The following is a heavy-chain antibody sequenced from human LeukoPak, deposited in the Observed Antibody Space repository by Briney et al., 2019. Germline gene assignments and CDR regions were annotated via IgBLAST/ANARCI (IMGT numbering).Heavy chain of an antibody. CDR2: IYHSGST. CDR3: ARRYGTRGGDLFDY. J-gene: IGHJ4*02. D-gene: IGHD3-16*01. CDR1: GYSISSGYY. V-gene: IGHV4-38-2*01. Sequence: SETLSLTCAVSGYSISSGYYWGWIRQPPGKGLEWIGRIYHSGSTYYNPSLKSRVTISVDTSKNQFSLKLSSVTAADTAVYYCARRYGTRGGDLFDYWGQGTLVTVSS.